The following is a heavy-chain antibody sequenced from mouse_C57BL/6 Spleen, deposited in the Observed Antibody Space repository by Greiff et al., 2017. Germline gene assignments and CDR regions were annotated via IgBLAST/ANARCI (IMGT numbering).Heavy chain of an antibody. Sequence: EVQLQQSGAVLARPGASVKMSCKTSGYTFTSYWMHWVKQRPGQGLEWIGAIYPGNSDTSYNQKFKGKAKLTAVTSDSTVNMELSSLTDEASAVYYGTIDDVGFADWGQGTLVTVSA. CDR2: IYPGNSDT. V-gene: IGHV1-5*01. CDR1: GYTFTSYW. CDR3: TIDDVGFAD. J-gene: IGHJ3*01.